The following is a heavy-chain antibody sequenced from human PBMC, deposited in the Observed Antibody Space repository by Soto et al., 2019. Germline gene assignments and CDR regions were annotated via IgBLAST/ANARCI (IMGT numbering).Heavy chain of an antibody. J-gene: IGHJ4*02. V-gene: IGHV1-69*01. D-gene: IGHD1-26*01. CDR1: GGTFSSYS. CDR2: IIPIFGTA. Sequence: QVQLVQSGAEVKKPGSSVKVSCKASGGTFSSYSINWVRQAPGQGLEWMGEIIPIFGTANSAQKFQGRVTITADESTSTAYMELSSLRSEDTAAYYCARDGGRHSGGIDYWGQGTLVTVSS. CDR3: ARDGGRHSGGIDY.